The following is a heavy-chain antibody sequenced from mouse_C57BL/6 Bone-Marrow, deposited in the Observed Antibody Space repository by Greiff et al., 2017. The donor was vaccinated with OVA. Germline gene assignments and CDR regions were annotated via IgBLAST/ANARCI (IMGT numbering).Heavy chain of an antibody. Sequence: VQVVESGAELVKPGASVKMSCKASGYTFTTYPIEWMKQNHGKSLEWIGNFHPYNDDTKYNEKFKGKATLTVEKSSSTVYLELSRLTSDDSAVYYCARRVDGYYAWFAYWGQGTLVTVSA. CDR2: FHPYNDDT. J-gene: IGHJ3*01. D-gene: IGHD2-3*01. CDR3: ARRVDGYYAWFAY. V-gene: IGHV1-47*01. CDR1: GYTFTTYP.